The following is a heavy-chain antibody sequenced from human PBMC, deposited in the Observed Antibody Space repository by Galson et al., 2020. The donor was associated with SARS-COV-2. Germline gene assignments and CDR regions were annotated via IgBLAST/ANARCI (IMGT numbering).Heavy chain of an antibody. Sequence: GGSLRLSCAASGFTFSDHYMSWIRQAPGKGLEWVSYISGSRTTIYYADSVKGRFTVSRDNAKNSLYLQMNSLRAEDTAVYYCAREREGDDYGDYLAYYYDMDVWGQGTTVTVSS. CDR2: ISGSRTTI. J-gene: IGHJ6*02. CDR3: AREREGDDYGDYLAYYYDMDV. CDR1: GFTFSDHY. V-gene: IGHV3-11*01. D-gene: IGHD4-17*01.